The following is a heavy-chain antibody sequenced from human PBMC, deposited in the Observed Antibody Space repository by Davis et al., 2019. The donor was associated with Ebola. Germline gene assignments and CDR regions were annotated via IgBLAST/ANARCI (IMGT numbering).Heavy chain of an antibody. CDR2: FDPKYGEP. Sequence: AASVKVSCKVSEYTLTELSIHWVRQAPGKGLEWMGCFDPKYGEPIYAEKFQGRLTLTEDTSTDTAYMELSTLRSEDTAVYYCSVGGQDGGFDYWGQGTLVPVSS. D-gene: IGHD3-16*01. V-gene: IGHV1-24*01. CDR3: SVGGQDGGFDY. J-gene: IGHJ4*02. CDR1: EYTLTELS.